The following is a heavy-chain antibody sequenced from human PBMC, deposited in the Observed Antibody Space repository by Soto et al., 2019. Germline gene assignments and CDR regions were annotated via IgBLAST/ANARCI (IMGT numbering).Heavy chain of an antibody. CDR1: GFTFGTYA. CDR2: ISGSGGST. J-gene: IGHJ4*02. CDR3: AKEMTAERALRHTDY. D-gene: IGHD1-26*01. Sequence: GGSLRLSCAASGFTFGTYAMTCVRQAPGKGLEWVSTISGSGGSTYYADSVKGRFTISRDRSDNMLHLQMNSLRAEDTAIYYCAKEMTAERALRHTDYWGPGTFVTVS. V-gene: IGHV3-23*01.